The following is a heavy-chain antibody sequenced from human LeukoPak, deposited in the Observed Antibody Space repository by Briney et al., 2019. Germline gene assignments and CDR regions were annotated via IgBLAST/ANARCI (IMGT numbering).Heavy chain of an antibody. CDR3: ARETTGTERHFEY. J-gene: IGHJ4*02. Sequence: SETLSLTCTVSGGSISSYFWSWIRQPAGKGLEWIGRIYATGITNYNPSLKSRVTMSVDTSKNQFSLKLNSVTAADTAVYYCARETTGTERHFEYWGQGTLVTVSS. D-gene: IGHD1-1*01. CDR1: GGSISSYF. CDR2: IYATGIT. V-gene: IGHV4-4*07.